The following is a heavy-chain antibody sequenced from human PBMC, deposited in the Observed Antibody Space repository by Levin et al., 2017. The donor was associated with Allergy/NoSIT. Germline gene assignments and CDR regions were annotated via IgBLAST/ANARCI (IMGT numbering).Heavy chain of an antibody. Sequence: SETLSLTCTVSGGSISSYYWSWIRQPPGKGLEWIGYIYYSGSTNYNPSLKSRVTISVDTSKNQFSLKLSSVTAADTAVYYCAGLFDYGDPGDYYDYYMDGWGKGTTVTVSS. D-gene: IGHD4-17*01. CDR3: AGLFDYGDPGDYYDYYMDG. V-gene: IGHV4-59*08. CDR1: GGSISSYY. J-gene: IGHJ6*03. CDR2: IYYSGST.